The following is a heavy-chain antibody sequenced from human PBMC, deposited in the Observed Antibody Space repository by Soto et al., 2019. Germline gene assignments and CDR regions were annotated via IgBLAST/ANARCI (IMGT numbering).Heavy chain of an antibody. V-gene: IGHV3-23*01. D-gene: IGHD6-13*01. CDR1: GFTFSSYS. Sequence: GSLRLSCAASGFTFSSYSMSWVRQAPGKGLEMVSAISGSGGSTYYADSVKDPFTISRDNSKNTLYLQMTSLRAEDTAVYYCPKSPHRYSSSWTTFGYWGQGTLVTVSS. J-gene: IGHJ4*02. CDR3: PKSPHRYSSSWTTFGY. CDR2: ISGSGGST.